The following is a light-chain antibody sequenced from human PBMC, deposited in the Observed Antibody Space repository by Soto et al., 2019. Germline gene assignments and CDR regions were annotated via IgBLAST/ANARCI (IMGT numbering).Light chain of an antibody. J-gene: IGKJ2*01. V-gene: IGKV3-20*01. CDR3: QQYGSSPPT. Sequence: EIVLTQSPGTLSLSPGERATLSCRASQSVSSSYLAWYQQKPGQAPRLLIYGASSRATGIPDRFSGSGSGTDFTLTISILEPEDFSMYYCQQYGSSPPTFGQGTKLQIK. CDR1: QSVSSSY. CDR2: GAS.